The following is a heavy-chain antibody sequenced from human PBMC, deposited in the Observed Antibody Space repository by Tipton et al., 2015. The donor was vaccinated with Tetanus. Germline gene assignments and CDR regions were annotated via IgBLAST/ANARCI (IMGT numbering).Heavy chain of an antibody. CDR1: GGSISSSNW. V-gene: IGHV4-4*02. Sequence: TLSLTCAVSGGSISSSNWWSWVRQPPGKGLEWIGEIYHSGTTNYNPSLKSRVTISVDTSKNQFSLKLSSVTAAGTAVYYCARGSGELSFARAGCDYWGQGTLVTVSS. J-gene: IGHJ4*02. CDR3: ARGSGELSFARAGCDY. CDR2: IYHSGTT. D-gene: IGHD3-16*02.